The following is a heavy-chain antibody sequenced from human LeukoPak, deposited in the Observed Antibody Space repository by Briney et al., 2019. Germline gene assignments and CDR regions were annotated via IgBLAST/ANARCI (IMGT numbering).Heavy chain of an antibody. CDR2: IRNKAYGGTT. V-gene: IGHV3-71*01. Sequence: GGSLRLSCAASGFTFSDYYMSWIRQAPGKGLEWVGFIRNKAYGGTTEYAASVKGRFTISRDDSKSIAYLQMNSLKTEDRALYYCARARLVGYCTSTSCYGGSYFDYWGQGTLVTVSS. CDR3: ARARLVGYCTSTSCYGGSYFDY. D-gene: IGHD2-2*01. CDR1: GFTFSDYY. J-gene: IGHJ4*02.